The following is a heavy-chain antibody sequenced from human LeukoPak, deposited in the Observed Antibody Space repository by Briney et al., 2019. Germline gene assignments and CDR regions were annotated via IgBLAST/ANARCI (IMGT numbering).Heavy chain of an antibody. J-gene: IGHJ4*02. V-gene: IGHV4-59*01. D-gene: IGHD2-21*01. Sequence: SETLSLTCTASGGSISGYYWTWIRQPPGKGLQWIGYISYSGSTNYNPSLKSRVTMSVDTSKNQFSLNLSSVTAADTAVYYCAREFRASPDYWGQGTLVTVSS. CDR2: ISYSGST. CDR3: AREFRASPDY. CDR1: GGSISGYY.